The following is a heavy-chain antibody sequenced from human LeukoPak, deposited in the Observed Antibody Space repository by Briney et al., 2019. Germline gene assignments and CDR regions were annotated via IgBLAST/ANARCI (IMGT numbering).Heavy chain of an antibody. CDR2: INHSGST. D-gene: IGHD4-23*01. V-gene: IGHV4-34*01. CDR1: GGSFSGYY. Sequence: SETLSLTCAVYGGSFSGYYWSWIRQPPGKGLEWIGEINHSGSTNYNPSLKSRVTTSVDTSKNQFSLKLSSVTAADTAVYYCASSDYGGNSGLDIWGQGTMVTVSS. J-gene: IGHJ3*02. CDR3: ASSDYGGNSGLDI.